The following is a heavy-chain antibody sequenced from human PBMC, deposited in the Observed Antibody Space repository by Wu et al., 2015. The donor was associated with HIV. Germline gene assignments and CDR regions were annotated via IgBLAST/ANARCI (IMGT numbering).Heavy chain of an antibody. CDR1: GGTFSSYA. J-gene: IGHJ4*02. V-gene: IGHV1-69*05. D-gene: IGHD3-22*01. CDR2: IIPIFGTS. Sequence: QVQLVQSGAEVKKPGSSVKVSCKASGGTFSSYAISWVRQAPGQGLEWMGGIIPIFGTSSYAQKFQGRVTITTDDSTSTAYMELSSLRSEDTAVYYCAVNYYDSSGYYGFFDYWGQGTLVTVSS. CDR3: AVNYYDSSGYYGFFDY.